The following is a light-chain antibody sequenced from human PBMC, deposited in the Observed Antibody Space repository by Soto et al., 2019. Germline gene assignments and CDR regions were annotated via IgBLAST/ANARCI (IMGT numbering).Light chain of an antibody. CDR2: AAS. CDR3: QQLNTYSYT. V-gene: IGKV1-9*01. J-gene: IGKJ2*01. CDR1: QGISSY. Sequence: DIQLTQSPSFLSASVGDRVTITCRASQGISSYLAWYQKKPGKAPNLLIYAASTLQGGVPPRFSGSGSGTEFTLTISSLQPEDFATYYCQQLNTYSYTFGQGTKLEIK.